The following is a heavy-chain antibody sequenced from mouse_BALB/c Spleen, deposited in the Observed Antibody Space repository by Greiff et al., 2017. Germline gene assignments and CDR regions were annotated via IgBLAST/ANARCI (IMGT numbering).Heavy chain of an antibody. V-gene: IGHV3-6*01. CDR3: ARGRNYGSSYVFAY. CDR1: GYSITSGYY. D-gene: IGHD1-1*01. J-gene: IGHJ3*01. Sequence: EVQLVESGPGLVKPSQSLSLTCSVTGYSITSGYYWNWIRQFPGNKLEWMGYISYDGSNNYNPSLKNRISITRDTSKNQFFLQLNSVTTEDTATYYCARGRNYGSSYVFAYWGQGTLDTVSA. CDR2: ISYDGSN.